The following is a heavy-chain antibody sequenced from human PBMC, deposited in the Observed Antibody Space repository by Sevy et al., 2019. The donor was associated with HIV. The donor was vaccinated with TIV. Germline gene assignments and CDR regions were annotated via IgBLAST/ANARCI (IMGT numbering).Heavy chain of an antibody. CDR1: EFSFSYYG. CDR2: ISHDGINE. CDR3: ANAYSGSYSHSYLYALDV. J-gene: IGHJ6*02. Sequence: GGCLRLSCIGSEFSFSYYGIHWVRQSPGKGLDWVALISHDGINEYYADSVKGRFTISRDNSKNTVYLEMNSLRNEDTAIYFCANAYSGSYSHSYLYALDVWGQGTTVTVSS. V-gene: IGHV3-30*18. D-gene: IGHD1-26*01.